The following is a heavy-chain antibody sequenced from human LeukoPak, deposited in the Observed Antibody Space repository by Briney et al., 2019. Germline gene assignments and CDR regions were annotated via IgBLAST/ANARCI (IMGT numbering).Heavy chain of an antibody. CDR3: ARAPNYDFWSGYLDY. J-gene: IGHJ4*02. CDR1: GGSISSYY. Sequence: SETLSLTCTVSGGSISSYYWSWIRQPPGKGLEWIGNIYHSGSTYYNPSLKSRVIISVDTSKNHFSLKPSSVTAADTAVYYCARAPNYDFWSGYLDYWGQGTLVTVSS. D-gene: IGHD3-3*01. V-gene: IGHV4-59*08. CDR2: IYHSGST.